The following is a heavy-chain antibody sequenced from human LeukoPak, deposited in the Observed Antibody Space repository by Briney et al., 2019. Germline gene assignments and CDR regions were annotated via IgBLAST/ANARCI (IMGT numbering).Heavy chain of an antibody. CDR1: GFTFSDYY. CDR3: ARDGGSGSYFIWFDP. D-gene: IGHD3-10*01. J-gene: IGHJ5*02. V-gene: IGHV3-11*01. Sequence: EGSLRLSCAASGFTFSDYYMSWIRQAPGKGLEWVSYISSSGSTIYYADSVKGRFTISRDNAKNSLYLQMNSLRAEDTAVYYCARDGGSGSYFIWFDPWGQGTLVTVSS. CDR2: ISSSGSTI.